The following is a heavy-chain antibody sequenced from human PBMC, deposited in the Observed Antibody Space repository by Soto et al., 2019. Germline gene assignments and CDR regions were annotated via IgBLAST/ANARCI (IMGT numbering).Heavy chain of an antibody. CDR2: MNPSNGNA. CDR1: GYTFITYD. Sequence: ASVKVSCKASGYTFITYDINGVRQATGQGIDWMGWMNPSNGNAGYAQNVQGRVTMTRNTSISTAYMELSSLRSDDTAVYFCARRKERSGPNYFDSWGQGSLVTVSS. CDR3: ARRKERSGPNYFDS. V-gene: IGHV1-8*01. J-gene: IGHJ4*02. D-gene: IGHD6-25*01.